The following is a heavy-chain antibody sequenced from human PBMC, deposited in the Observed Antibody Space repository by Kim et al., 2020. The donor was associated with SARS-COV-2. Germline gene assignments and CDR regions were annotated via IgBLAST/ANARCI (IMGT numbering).Heavy chain of an antibody. J-gene: IGHJ3*02. CDR1: GGSISSYY. CDR2: IYYSGST. CDR3: ARGYCSSTSCYAHDAFDI. V-gene: IGHV4-59*13. Sequence: SETLSLTCTVSGGSISSYYWSWIRQPPGKGLEWIGYIYYSGSTNYNPSLKSRVTISVDTSKNQFSLKLSSVTAADTAVYYCARGYCSSTSCYAHDAFDIWGQGTMVTVSS. D-gene: IGHD2-2*01.